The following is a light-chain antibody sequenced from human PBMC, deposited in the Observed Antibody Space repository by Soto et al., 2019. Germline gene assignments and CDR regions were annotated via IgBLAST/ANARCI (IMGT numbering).Light chain of an antibody. CDR2: AAS. CDR3: LQHNSYPIT. V-gene: IGKV1-17*01. CDR1: QSISSY. Sequence: DIQMTQSPSSLSASVGDGVTITCRASQSISSYLNWYQQKPGKAPKLLIYAASSLQSGVSSRFSGSGSGTEFTLTISSLKPEDFATYYCLQHNSYPITFGQGTRLEI. J-gene: IGKJ5*01.